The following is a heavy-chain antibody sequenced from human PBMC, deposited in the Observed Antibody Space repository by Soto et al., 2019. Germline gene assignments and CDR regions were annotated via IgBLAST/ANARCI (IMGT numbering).Heavy chain of an antibody. J-gene: IGHJ5*02. V-gene: IGHV4-39*01. CDR1: GGSISSSSYY. CDR2: IYYSGST. CDR3: ARHRGRGGGKQLWLWLDNWFDP. D-gene: IGHD3-16*01. Sequence: QLQLQESGPGLVKPSETLSLTCTVSGGSISSSSYYWGWIRQPPGKGLEWIGSIYYSGSTYYNPSLKSRVTISVDTSKNQSSLKLSSVTAADTAVYYCARHRGRGGGKQLWLWLDNWFDPWGQGTLVTVSS.